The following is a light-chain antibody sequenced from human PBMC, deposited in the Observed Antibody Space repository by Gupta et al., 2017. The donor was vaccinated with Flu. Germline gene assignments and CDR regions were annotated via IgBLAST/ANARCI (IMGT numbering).Light chain of an antibody. CDR3: QVWDGGRDDSGL. CDR2: DDS. CDR1: NIGSKS. Sequence: SSELTQPPSVSVAPGQTARMTCGGNNIGSKSVHWYQQKPGQAPVVVVYDDSDRPSGIPERFSGSHSGNTATLTINRVDAGDEADYYCQVWDGGRDDSGLFGGGTKLTVL. V-gene: IGLV3-21*02. J-gene: IGLJ2*01.